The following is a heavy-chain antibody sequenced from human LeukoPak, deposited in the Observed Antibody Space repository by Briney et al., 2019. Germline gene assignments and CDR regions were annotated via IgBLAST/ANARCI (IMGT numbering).Heavy chain of an antibody. J-gene: IGHJ3*02. CDR2: ISHSSSGT. D-gene: IGHD3-10*01. CDR1: GFTFSNYA. Sequence: GGSLRLSCAGSGFTFSNYAMSWVRQAPGKGLEWVSAISHSSSGTYYVDSVKGRFTISRDNSKNTLYMQMNSLRAEDTAVYYCARGGIITSYAFEIWGQGAMVTVSS. V-gene: IGHV3-23*01. CDR3: ARGGIITSYAFEI.